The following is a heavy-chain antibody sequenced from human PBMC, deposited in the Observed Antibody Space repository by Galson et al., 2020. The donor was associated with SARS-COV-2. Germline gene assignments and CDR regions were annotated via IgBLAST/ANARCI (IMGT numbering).Heavy chain of an antibody. CDR1: GGSISGYY. CDR3: ARARNGGAEYLDTSGCCFDP. Sequence: SETLSLTCTVSGGSISGYYWTWIRQPPGKGLEFIGSIHYLGSTNYNPSLKSRVTISVEMSKNQFSLRLTSVPAADTAVYYCARARNGGAEYLDTSGCCFDPWGQGTLVSVSS. CDR2: IHYLGST. J-gene: IGHJ5*02. D-gene: IGHD3-22*01. V-gene: IGHV4-59*01.